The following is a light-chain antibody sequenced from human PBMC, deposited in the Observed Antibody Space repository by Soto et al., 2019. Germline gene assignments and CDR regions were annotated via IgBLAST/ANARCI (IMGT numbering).Light chain of an antibody. V-gene: IGLV2-14*01. CDR1: SSDVGSYNY. CDR2: EVS. CDR3: SSYTSSSTL. Sequence: QSALTQPASVSGSPGQSITISCTGTSSDVGSYNYVSWYQQHPGKAPKLMIYEVSNRPSGVSSRFSGYKSGNTASLTISGLQAEDEADYYCSSYTSSSTLFGTGTKVTVL. J-gene: IGLJ1*01.